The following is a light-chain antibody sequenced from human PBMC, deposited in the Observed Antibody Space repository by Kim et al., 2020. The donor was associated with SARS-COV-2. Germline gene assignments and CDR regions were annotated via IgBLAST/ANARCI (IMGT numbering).Light chain of an antibody. CDR3: HQYDNSPLT. CDR1: QSVSRSY. J-gene: IGKJ4*01. V-gene: IGKV3-20*01. Sequence: SPGESANLSCRASQSVSRSYLAWYQQKPGQAPRLLIYGASSRATGIPDRFSGSGSGTDFTLTISRLEPEDFAVYYCHQYDNSPLTFGGGTKVDIK. CDR2: GAS.